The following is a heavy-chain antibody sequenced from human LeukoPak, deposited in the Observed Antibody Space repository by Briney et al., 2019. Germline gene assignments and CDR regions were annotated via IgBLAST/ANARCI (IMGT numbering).Heavy chain of an antibody. CDR2: INSDARST. CDR1: GFTFSSYW. D-gene: IGHD6-19*01. V-gene: IGHV3-74*01. CDR3: ARGADTGYSSDS. Sequence: GGSLRLSCAASGFTFSSYWMHWVRQAPGKGLVWVSRINSDARSTSYADSVKGRFTISRDNAKNTLYLQMNSLRAEDTAVYYCARGADTGYSSDSWGQGTLVTVSS. J-gene: IGHJ5*02.